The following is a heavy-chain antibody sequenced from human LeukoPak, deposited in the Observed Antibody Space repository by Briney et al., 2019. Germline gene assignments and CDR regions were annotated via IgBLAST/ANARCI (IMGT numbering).Heavy chain of an antibody. Sequence: ASVKVSCKASGYIFNSYAMHWVRQAPGQRLEWMGWINAGNGNTKYSQKFQGRVTMTTDTSTSTAYMELRSLRSDDTAVYYCARDPQPLGDIVVVPAAMVYYWGQGTLVTVSS. CDR1: GYIFNSYA. V-gene: IGHV1-3*01. CDR3: ARDPQPLGDIVVVPAAMVYY. J-gene: IGHJ4*02. D-gene: IGHD2-2*01. CDR2: INAGNGNT.